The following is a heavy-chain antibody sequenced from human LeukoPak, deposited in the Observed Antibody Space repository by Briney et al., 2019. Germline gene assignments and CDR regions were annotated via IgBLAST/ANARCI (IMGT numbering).Heavy chain of an antibody. CDR3: ARGVLGPYYFDL. V-gene: IGHV4-34*01. CDR1: RGSFSHYQ. Sequence: SETLSLTCAVHRGSFSHYQWTWIRQPPGKRLEWIGEIHYTGATNYKPSLKSRVTISGDPSKNQVSLRVYSVTAADTAVYYCARGVLGPYYFDLWGRGTLVTVSS. J-gene: IGHJ2*01. D-gene: IGHD7-27*01. CDR2: IHYTGAT.